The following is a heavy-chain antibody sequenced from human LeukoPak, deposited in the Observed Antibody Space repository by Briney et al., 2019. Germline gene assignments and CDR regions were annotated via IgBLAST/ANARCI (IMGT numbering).Heavy chain of an antibody. CDR1: GGSISSSSYY. Sequence: SETLSLTCTVSGGSISSSSYYWGWIRQPPGKGLEWIGSIYYSGSTYYNPSLKSRVTISVDTSKNQFSLKLSSVTTADTAVYYCARIYAAAGALYYFDYWGQGTLVTVPS. V-gene: IGHV4-39*07. CDR2: IYYSGST. D-gene: IGHD6-13*01. J-gene: IGHJ4*02. CDR3: ARIYAAAGALYYFDY.